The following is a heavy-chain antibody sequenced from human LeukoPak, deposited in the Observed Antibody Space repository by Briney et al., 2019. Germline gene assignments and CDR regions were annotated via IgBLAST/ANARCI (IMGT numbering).Heavy chain of an antibody. CDR2: IYYSGST. D-gene: IGHD2-15*01. CDR1: NGSISSSSYY. J-gene: IGHJ4*02. V-gene: IGHV4-39*07. CDR3: ARRRCSGGSCPFDY. Sequence: SETLSLTRTVSNGSISSSSYYWGWIRQPPGKGLEWIGSIYYSGSTYYNPSLKSRVTISVDTSKNQFSLKLSSVTAADTAVYYCARRRCSGGSCPFDYWGQGTLVTVSS.